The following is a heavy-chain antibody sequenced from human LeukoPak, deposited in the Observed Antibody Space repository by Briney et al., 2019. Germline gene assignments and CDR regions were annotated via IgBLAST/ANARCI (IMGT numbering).Heavy chain of an antibody. CDR2: ISAYNGET. J-gene: IGHJ5*02. CDR3: ARDLVAARPGWFDP. D-gene: IGHD6-6*01. V-gene: IGHV1-18*01. Sequence: ASVKVSCKASGYTFTTYGISWMRQAPGQGLEWMGWISAYNGETRYAQRLQGRVTMTTETPTSTAYMELRSLRYDDTAVYYCARDLVAARPGWFDPSGQGTLVTVSS. CDR1: GYTFTTYG.